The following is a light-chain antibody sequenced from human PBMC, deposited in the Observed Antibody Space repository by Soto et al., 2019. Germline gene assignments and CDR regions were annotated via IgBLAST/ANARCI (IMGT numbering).Light chain of an antibody. J-gene: IGKJ1*01. V-gene: IGKV3-15*01. CDR3: QQYNDWPPTWT. CDR2: GAS. CDR1: QSVSSN. Sequence: EIVMTQSPATLSVSPGERATLSCRASQSVSSNLAWYQQKPGQAPRLLIYGASTRATGIPARFSGRGSGTEFTLNISSLQSEDFAIYYCQQYNDWPPTWTFGRGTKVEIK.